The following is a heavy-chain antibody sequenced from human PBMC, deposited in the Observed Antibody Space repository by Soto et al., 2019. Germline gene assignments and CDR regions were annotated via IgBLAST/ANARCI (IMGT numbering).Heavy chain of an antibody. Sequence: PGGSLRFSCAASGFTFSSYSMHWVRQAPGKGLEWVSSIGTRSDIYYADSVKGRFTISRDNAKNSLSLQMNSMTAEDTAVYYCAREQTAWPLAYGLDVWGQGTTVTVSS. CDR3: AREQTAWPLAYGLDV. D-gene: IGHD2-21*02. V-gene: IGHV3-21*01. J-gene: IGHJ6*02. CDR2: IGTRSDI. CDR1: GFTFSSYS.